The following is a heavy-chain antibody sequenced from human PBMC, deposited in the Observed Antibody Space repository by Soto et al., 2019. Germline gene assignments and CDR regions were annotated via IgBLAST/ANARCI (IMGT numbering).Heavy chain of an antibody. V-gene: IGHV3-23*01. CDR2: VSSSADAT. J-gene: IGHJ5*01. Sequence: EVQLLESGGGLVQPGGSLRLSCAASGFIFSSYDMAWVRQAPGKGLEWVSTVSSSADATQYADSVKGRFTISRDNSKNTLYLEMNNIGDEDTATYYCAKSYFFSWYDSWGQGTLVTVSS. D-gene: IGHD3-10*01. CDR1: GFIFSSYD. CDR3: AKSYFFSWYDS.